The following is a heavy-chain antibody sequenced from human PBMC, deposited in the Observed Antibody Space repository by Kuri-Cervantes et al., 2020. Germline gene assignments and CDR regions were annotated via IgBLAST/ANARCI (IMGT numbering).Heavy chain of an antibody. D-gene: IGHD3-10*01. CDR1: GFSFSSYF. V-gene: IGHV3-7*01. J-gene: IGHJ3*01. CDR2: IKQDGSEK. CDR3: AGRLWFGALPDAFDL. Sequence: GESLKISCASSGFSFSSYFMSWVRQAPGKGLEWVANIKQDGSEKYYVDSVKGRYTISRDNAKNSLYLQMNSLRPEDTAVYYCAGRLWFGALPDAFDLWGQGTMVTVSS.